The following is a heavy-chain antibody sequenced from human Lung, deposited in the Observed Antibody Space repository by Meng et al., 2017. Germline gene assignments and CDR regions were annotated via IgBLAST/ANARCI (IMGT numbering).Heavy chain of an antibody. V-gene: IGHV1-18*01. CDR2: ISAYNGNT. CDR3: ARLGLQTTGLNDC. J-gene: IGHJ4*02. Sequence: QVQLVQSGAQVKNPGASAQASCKASGYTFTSYGITWVRQAPGQGLEWRGWISAYNGNTNYAQKLQGRVTVTTDTSTSTAYMELRSLRSDDTAVYYCARLGLQTTGLNDCWGQGTLVTVSS. D-gene: IGHD3-9*01. CDR1: GYTFTSYG.